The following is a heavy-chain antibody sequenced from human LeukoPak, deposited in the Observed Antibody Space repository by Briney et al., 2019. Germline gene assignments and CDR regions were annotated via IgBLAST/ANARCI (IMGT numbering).Heavy chain of an antibody. J-gene: IGHJ6*03. CDR3: ARGGIPTGPYYYFYYMDV. V-gene: IGHV3-30*01. CDR1: GFTFSRNV. Sequence: GGSLRLSCAASGFTFSRNVMHWVRQAPGKGLEWVALISYDGNNKSYADSVKGRFTISRDNSRNTLYLQMNGLRGEDAAVYSCARGGIPTGPYYYFYYMDVWGKGTAVTVSS. D-gene: IGHD3-10*01. CDR2: ISYDGNNK.